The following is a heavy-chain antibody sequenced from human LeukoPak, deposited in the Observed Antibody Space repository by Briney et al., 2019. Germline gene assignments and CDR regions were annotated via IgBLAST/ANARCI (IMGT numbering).Heavy chain of an antibody. V-gene: IGHV4-34*01. J-gene: IGHJ4*02. Sequence: PSETLSLTCAVYGGSFSGYYWSWIRQRPGKGLEWVGEINHSGSTNYNPSLKSRATISVDTSKNQFSLKLRSVTAADTAVYYCAEGYSGYDLGYFAYWGQGTLVTVSS. CDR3: AEGYSGYDLGYFAY. D-gene: IGHD5-12*01. CDR2: INHSGST. CDR1: GGSFSGYY.